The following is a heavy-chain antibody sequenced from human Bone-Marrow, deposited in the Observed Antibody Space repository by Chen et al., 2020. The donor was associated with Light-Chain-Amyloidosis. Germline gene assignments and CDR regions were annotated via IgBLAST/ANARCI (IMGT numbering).Heavy chain of an antibody. CDR3: SREFTGYDDY. Sequence: DVQLLESGGGLVQPGGSLKLSCAASGFTFRTSWMHWVRQAPGKGLVWVSRSNPDGTRVEYADSVRGRFTISRDDAKSTVYLQMNSLRADDTAVYYCSREFTGYDDYWGQGTLVTVSS. J-gene: IGHJ4*02. D-gene: IGHD5-12*01. CDR1: GFTFRTSW. V-gene: IGHV3-74*03. CDR2: SNPDGTRV.